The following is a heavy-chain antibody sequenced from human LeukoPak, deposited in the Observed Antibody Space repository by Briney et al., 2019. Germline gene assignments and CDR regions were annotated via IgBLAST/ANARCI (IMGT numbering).Heavy chain of an antibody. Sequence: GGSLRLSCAASGFTFSSYSMNWVRQAPGKGLEWVSYISSSSSTIYYADSVKGRFTTSRDNAKNSLYLQMNSLRAEDTAVYYCAREDSYYYGSGSYPFDYWGQGTLVTVSS. V-gene: IGHV3-48*04. CDR1: GFTFSSYS. D-gene: IGHD3-10*01. CDR2: ISSSSSTI. J-gene: IGHJ4*02. CDR3: AREDSYYYGSGSYPFDY.